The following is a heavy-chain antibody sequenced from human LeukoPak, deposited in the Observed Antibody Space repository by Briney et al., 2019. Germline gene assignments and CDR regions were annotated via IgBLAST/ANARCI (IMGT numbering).Heavy chain of an antibody. D-gene: IGHD2-8*02. Sequence: GGSLRLSCAASGFTFISYGMHWVRQAPGKGLEWVAVIWYDGSKKYYADSVKGRFTISRDNSKNTLYLQMESLRAEDTAVYFCTRYNTGSVDYWGQGTLVTVSS. CDR2: IWYDGSKK. CDR3: TRYNTGSVDY. J-gene: IGHJ4*02. CDR1: GFTFISYG. V-gene: IGHV3-33*01.